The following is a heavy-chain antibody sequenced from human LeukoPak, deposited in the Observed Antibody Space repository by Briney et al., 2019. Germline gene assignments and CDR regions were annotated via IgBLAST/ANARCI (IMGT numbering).Heavy chain of an antibody. CDR3: AILEVRNQRPSSN. Sequence: PGGSLRLSCAASGFTFSSYAMSWVRQAPGKGLEWVSAISGSGGSTYYADSVKGRFTISRDNSKNTLYLQMNSLRAEDTAVYYCAILEVRNQRPSSNWGQGTLVTVSS. J-gene: IGHJ4*02. V-gene: IGHV3-23*01. D-gene: IGHD1-14*01. CDR2: ISGSGGST. CDR1: GFTFSSYA.